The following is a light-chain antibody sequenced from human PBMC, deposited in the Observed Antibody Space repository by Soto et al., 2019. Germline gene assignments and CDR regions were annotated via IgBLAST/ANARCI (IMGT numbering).Light chain of an antibody. V-gene: IGKV1-5*03. CDR3: QQYYSFPLT. CDR2: KAS. J-gene: IGKJ4*01. Sequence: DIQMTQSPSTLSGSVGDRVTITCRASQTISSWLAWYQQKPGKAPKLLIYKASTLKSGVPSRFSGSGSGTEFTLTISSLQSEDFATYYCQQYYSFPLTFGGGTKVDIK. CDR1: QTISSW.